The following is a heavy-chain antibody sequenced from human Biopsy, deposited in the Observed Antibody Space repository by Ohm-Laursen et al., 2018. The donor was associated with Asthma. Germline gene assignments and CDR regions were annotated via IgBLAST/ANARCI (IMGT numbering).Heavy chain of an antibody. Sequence: AAVNVSCKTSGYTFNSAGITWVRQSPGQGLEWMGWISVYNGNTKVAQKLQDRVTMITDTSTSTAYMELRSLRSDDTAVYFCARAVDYSHYYGIDVWGQGTTVTVS. CDR2: ISVYNGNT. CDR3: ARAVDYSHYYGIDV. D-gene: IGHD3-10*01. V-gene: IGHV1-18*01. J-gene: IGHJ6*02. CDR1: GYTFNSAG.